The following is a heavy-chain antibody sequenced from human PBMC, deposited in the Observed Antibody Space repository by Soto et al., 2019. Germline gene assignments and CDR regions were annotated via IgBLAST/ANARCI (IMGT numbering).Heavy chain of an antibody. CDR1: GFTFSSYV. CDR3: AKDIAVAGDLEY. D-gene: IGHD6-19*01. CDR2: ISSDGKTK. J-gene: IGHJ4*03. V-gene: IGHV3-30*18. Sequence: GGSLRLSCVASGFTFSSYVIHWVRQSPGKGLEWVGVISSDGKTKYYADSVKGRFTISRGNSKNTLFLQMDSLRPEDTAVYYCAKDIAVAGDLEYWGQGTLVTGPS.